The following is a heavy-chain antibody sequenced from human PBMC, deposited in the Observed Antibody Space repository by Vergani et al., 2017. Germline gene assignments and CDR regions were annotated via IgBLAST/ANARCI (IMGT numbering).Heavy chain of an antibody. CDR2: ISGSGGST. V-gene: IGHV3-23*01. CDR1: GFTFSSYA. CDR3: AKGGPDYGFPRGFDY. Sequence: EVQLLESGGGLVQPGGSLRLSCAASGFTFSSYALSWVRPAPGKGLEWVSAISGSGGSTYYADSGKGRFTISRDTTKNTLYLQMNSLRAEDTAVYYCAKGGPDYGFPRGFDYWGQGTLVTGSP. D-gene: IGHD4-17*01. J-gene: IGHJ4*02.